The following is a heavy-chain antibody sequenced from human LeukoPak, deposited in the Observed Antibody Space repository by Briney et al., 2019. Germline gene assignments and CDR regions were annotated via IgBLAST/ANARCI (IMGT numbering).Heavy chain of an antibody. CDR2: ISAYNGNT. CDR3: ARDTYCSSISCLIYYYYYGMDV. V-gene: IGHV1-18*01. J-gene: IGHJ6*02. Sequence: ASVKVSCKASGYTFTSYGISWVRQAPGQGLEWMGWISAYNGNTNYAQKLQGRVTMTTDTSTSTAYMELRSLRSDDTAVYYCARDTYCSSISCLIYYYYYGMDVWGQGTTVTVSS. CDR1: GYTFTSYG. D-gene: IGHD2-2*01.